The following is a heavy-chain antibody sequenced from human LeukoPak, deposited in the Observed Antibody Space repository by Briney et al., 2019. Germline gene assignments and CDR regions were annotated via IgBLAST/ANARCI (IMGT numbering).Heavy chain of an antibody. J-gene: IGHJ3*02. D-gene: IGHD3-10*01. CDR2: ISYDGSNK. V-gene: IGHV3-30*18. Sequence: GGSLRLSCAVSGFTFSSHGMHWVRQAPGKGLEWVAVISYDGSNKYYADSVKGRFTISRDNSKNTLYLQMNSLRAEETAVYYCAKAVRKGVGSADAFDIWGQGTMVTVSS. CDR3: AKAVRKGVGSADAFDI. CDR1: GFTFSSHG.